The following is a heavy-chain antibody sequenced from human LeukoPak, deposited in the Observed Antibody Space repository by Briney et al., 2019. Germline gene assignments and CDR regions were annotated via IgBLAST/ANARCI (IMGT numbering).Heavy chain of an antibody. CDR2: INPNSGGT. V-gene: IGHV1-2*02. Sequence: ASVKVSCKASGYTFTGYYMHWVRQAPGQGLEWMGWINPNSGGTSYVQKFQGRVTMTRETCISTAYMELSRLRSDDKAVYYCAGDSSYGEYAGYWGQGTLVTVSS. CDR3: AGDSSYGEYAGY. D-gene: IGHD4-17*01. J-gene: IGHJ4*02. CDR1: GYTFTGYY.